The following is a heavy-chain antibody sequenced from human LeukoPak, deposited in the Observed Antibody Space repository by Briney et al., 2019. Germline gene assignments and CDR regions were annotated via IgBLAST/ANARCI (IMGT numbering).Heavy chain of an antibody. V-gene: IGHV3-33*01. CDR3: ARDGPLYYFDY. CDR1: GFTFSSYG. CDR2: IWYDGSNK. J-gene: IGHJ4*02. Sequence: GGSLRLSCAASGFTFSSYGMPWVRQAPGKGLEWVAVIWYDGSNKYYADSVKGRFTISRDNSKNTLYLQMNSLRAEDTAVYYCARDGPLYYFDYWGQGTLVTVSS.